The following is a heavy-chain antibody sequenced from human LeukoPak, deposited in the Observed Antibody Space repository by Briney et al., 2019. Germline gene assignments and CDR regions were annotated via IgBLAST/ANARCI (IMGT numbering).Heavy chain of an antibody. CDR2: IYYTGST. J-gene: IGHJ5*02. V-gene: IGHV4-30-4*01. CDR1: GGSISSGDYY. D-gene: IGHD6-19*01. CDR3: ASVRGYSSGWYASGFDP. Sequence: PSQTLSLTCTVSGGSISSGDYYWSWIRQPPGKGLEWIGSIYYTGSTNYNPSLKSRVTISLDTSKNQFSLKLTSVTAADTAVYYCASVRGYSSGWYASGFDPWGQGTLVTVSS.